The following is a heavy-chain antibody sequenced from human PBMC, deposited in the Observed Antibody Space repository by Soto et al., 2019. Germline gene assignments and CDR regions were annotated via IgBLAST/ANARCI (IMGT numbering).Heavy chain of an antibody. J-gene: IGHJ4*02. D-gene: IGHD6-13*01. CDR2: ISWNSGSI. Sequence: GGSLRLSCAASGFTFDDYAMHWVRQAPGKGLEWVSGISWNSGSIGYADSVKGRFTISRDNAKNSLYLQMNSLRAEDTALYYCAKAIAAAAVGYYFDYWGQGTLVTVSS. CDR1: GFTFDDYA. CDR3: AKAIAAAAVGYYFDY. V-gene: IGHV3-9*01.